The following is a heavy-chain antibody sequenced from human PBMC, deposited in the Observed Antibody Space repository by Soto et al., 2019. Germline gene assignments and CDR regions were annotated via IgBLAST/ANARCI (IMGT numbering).Heavy chain of an antibody. Sequence: QVQLVESGGGVVQPGRSLRLSCAASGFTFSSYGMHWVRQAPGKGLEWVAVISYDGSNKYYADSVKGRFTISRDNSENTMYLQMNSLRAEDTAVYYCAKDYHRVVTEHYYYGMDVWGQGATVTVSS. CDR2: ISYDGSNK. CDR3: AKDYHRVVTEHYYYGMDV. CDR1: GFTFSSYG. V-gene: IGHV3-30*18. D-gene: IGHD2-15*01. J-gene: IGHJ6*02.